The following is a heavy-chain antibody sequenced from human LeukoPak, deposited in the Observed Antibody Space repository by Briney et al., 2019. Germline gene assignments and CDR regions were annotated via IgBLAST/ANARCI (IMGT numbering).Heavy chain of an antibody. CDR1: GGSISSYY. V-gene: IGHV4-59*01. CDR3: ARDSDILTGYSLGYFDY. Sequence: PSETLSLTXTVSGGSISSYYWSWIRQTPGKGLEWLGYIYYSGSTNYNPSLKSRVTISIDTSKNQFSLKLSSVTAADTAVYYCARDSDILTGYSLGYFDYWGQGTLVTVSS. J-gene: IGHJ4*02. D-gene: IGHD3-9*01. CDR2: IYYSGST.